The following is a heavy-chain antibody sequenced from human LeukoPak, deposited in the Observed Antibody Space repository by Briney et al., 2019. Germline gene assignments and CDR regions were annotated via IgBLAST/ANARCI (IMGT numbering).Heavy chain of an antibody. D-gene: IGHD3-22*01. CDR1: GVTFRSFD. CDR3: ARVGSSGLYFDD. J-gene: IGHJ4*02. V-gene: IGHV3-48*03. CDR2: ISSSGSTK. Sequence: GGSLRLSCAASGVTFRSFDMNWVRQAPEKGLEWVSYISSSGSTKYHADSVKGRFTISRDNAKNSLYLQMNSLRAEDTAVYYCARVGSSGLYFDDWGQGTLVTVSS.